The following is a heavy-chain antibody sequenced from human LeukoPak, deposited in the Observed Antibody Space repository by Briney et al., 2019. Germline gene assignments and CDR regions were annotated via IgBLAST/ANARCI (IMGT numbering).Heavy chain of an antibody. Sequence: GGSLRLSCAASGFTLSDHFMHWVRQAPGKGLEWVSYISSSGSTIYYADSVKGRFTISRDNAKNSLYLQMNSLRAEDTAVYYCARPGRNYYDSSGTDAFDIWGQGTMVTVSS. D-gene: IGHD3-22*01. J-gene: IGHJ3*02. V-gene: IGHV3-11*04. CDR1: GFTLSDHF. CDR3: ARPGRNYYDSSGTDAFDI. CDR2: ISSSGSTI.